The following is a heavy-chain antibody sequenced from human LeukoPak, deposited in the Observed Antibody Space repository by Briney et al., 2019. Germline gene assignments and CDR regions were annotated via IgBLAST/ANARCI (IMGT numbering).Heavy chain of an antibody. Sequence: PGRSLRLSCAGSGFIFSNYVLHWVRQSPDKGLEWLALISADGNAKFYADSVKGRFTISRDNSKNTLYLQMSSLRAEDTGVYYCAKSFGPVIAAAGTGADWGQGTLVTVSS. J-gene: IGHJ4*02. V-gene: IGHV3-30*14. CDR3: AKSFGPVIAAAGTGAD. CDR1: GFIFSNYV. CDR2: ISADGNAK. D-gene: IGHD6-13*01.